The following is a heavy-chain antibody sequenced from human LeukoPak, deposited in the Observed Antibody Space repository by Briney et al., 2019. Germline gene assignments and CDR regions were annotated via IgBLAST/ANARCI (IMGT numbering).Heavy chain of an antibody. CDR1: GGSISSCGYY. D-gene: IGHD2-2*02. Sequence: SETLSLTCTVSGGSISSCGYYWSWIRQHPGNGLEWIVYIYYSGSNYYNTSLKSRVTISVDTTKNQFSLTLSSVAAEDTAVYYCARGGYCSSNSCYRNWFDPWGQGTLVTVSS. CDR2: IYYSGSN. V-gene: IGHV4-31*03. J-gene: IGHJ5*02. CDR3: ARGGYCSSNSCYRNWFDP.